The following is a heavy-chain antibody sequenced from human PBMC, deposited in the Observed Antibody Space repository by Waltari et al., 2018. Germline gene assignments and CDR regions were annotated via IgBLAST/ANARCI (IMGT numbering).Heavy chain of an antibody. D-gene: IGHD6-19*01. J-gene: IGHJ4*02. Sequence: QVQLQQWGAGLLKPSETLSLTCAVYGGSFSGYYWSWIRQPPGKGLEWIGEINHSGSTNYNPSLKSRVTISVDTSKNQFSLKLSSVTAADTAVYYCVLIAVAGPNDYWGQGTLVTVSS. CDR1: GGSFSGYY. V-gene: IGHV4-34*01. CDR2: INHSGST. CDR3: VLIAVAGPNDY.